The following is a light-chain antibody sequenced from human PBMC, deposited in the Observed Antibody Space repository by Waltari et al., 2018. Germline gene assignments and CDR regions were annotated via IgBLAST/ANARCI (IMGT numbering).Light chain of an antibody. V-gene: IGKV3-11*01. CDR1: QSLSSY. J-gene: IGKJ4*01. Sequence: IVLTQSPATLSLSPGERATLSCRASQSLSSYLAWDQQKPGQPPRLVIYNTSHRAAGIPPRFSGSGSGTDFTLTISSLEPEDSALYYCQQRSDWPLTFGGGTEVEI. CDR2: NTS. CDR3: QQRSDWPLT.